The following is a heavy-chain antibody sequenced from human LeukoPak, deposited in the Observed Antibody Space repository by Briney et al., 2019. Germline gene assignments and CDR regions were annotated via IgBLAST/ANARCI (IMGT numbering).Heavy chain of an antibody. Sequence: GGSLRLSCVASGFSISSYDMHWVRQGPGKGLEWVAFIRYDGSSKYYADSVKGRFTISRDNSKNTLYLQMNSLRVEDTAVYYCASYGSGSYYMQNWGQGTLVTVSS. J-gene: IGHJ4*02. CDR3: ASYGSGSYYMQN. CDR1: GFSISSYD. D-gene: IGHD3-10*01. CDR2: IRYDGSSK. V-gene: IGHV3-30*02.